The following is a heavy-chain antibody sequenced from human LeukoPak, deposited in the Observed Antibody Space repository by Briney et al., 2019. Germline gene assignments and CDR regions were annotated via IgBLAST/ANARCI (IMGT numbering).Heavy chain of an antibody. CDR2: IYYSGST. V-gene: IGHV4-59*01. CDR3: AAGRITMISALDYYYMDV. CDR1: GCSISSYY. D-gene: IGHD3-22*01. Sequence: SETLSLTCTVSGCSISSYYWSWIRQHPWKGLEWIGYIYYSGSTNYNPSLKSRVTISVDTSKNQFSLKLSSVTAADTAVYYCAAGRITMISALDYYYMDVWGKGTTVTVSS. J-gene: IGHJ6*03.